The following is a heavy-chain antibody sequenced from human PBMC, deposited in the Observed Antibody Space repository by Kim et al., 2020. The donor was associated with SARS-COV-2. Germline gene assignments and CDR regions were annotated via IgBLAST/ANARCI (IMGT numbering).Heavy chain of an antibody. CDR3: ARVLMIVVVRAHFDI. J-gene: IGHJ3*02. V-gene: IGHV4-39*07. CDR1: GGSISSSSYY. Sequence: SETLSLTCTVSGGSISSSSYYWGWIRQPPGKGLEWIGSIYYSGSTYYNPSLKSRVTISVDTSKNQFSLKLSSVTAADTAVYYCARVLMIVVVRAHFDIWGQGTMVTVSS. D-gene: IGHD3-22*01. CDR2: IYYSGST.